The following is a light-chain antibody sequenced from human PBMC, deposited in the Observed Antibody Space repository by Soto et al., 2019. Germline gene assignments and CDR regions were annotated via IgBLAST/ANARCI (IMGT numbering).Light chain of an antibody. CDR2: PAS. CDR3: QHYNSYSEA. Sequence: DIQLTQSPFFLSASVGDRVTITCRATQGISSYLARYQRKPGKAPKVLIYPASTLQSGVPSRFRGCGSGTEFTLTISSLQPDDFATYYCQHYNSYSEAFGQGTKVDIK. CDR1: QGISSY. V-gene: IGKV1-9*01. J-gene: IGKJ1*01.